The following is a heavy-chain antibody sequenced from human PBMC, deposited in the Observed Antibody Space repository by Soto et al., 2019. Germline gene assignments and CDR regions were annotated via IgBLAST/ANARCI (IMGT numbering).Heavy chain of an antibody. CDR1: GFTFSSYG. CDR2: IWYDGSNK. CDR3: ARSPSTVTTLFDY. V-gene: IGHV3-33*01. J-gene: IGHJ4*02. Sequence: QVQLVESGVGVVQPERSLRLSCAASGFTFSSYGMHWVRQAPGKGLEWVAVIWYDGSNKYYADSVKGRFTISRDNSKNTLYLQMTSLRAEDTAVYYCARSPSTVTTLFDYWGQGTLVTVSS. D-gene: IGHD4-17*01.